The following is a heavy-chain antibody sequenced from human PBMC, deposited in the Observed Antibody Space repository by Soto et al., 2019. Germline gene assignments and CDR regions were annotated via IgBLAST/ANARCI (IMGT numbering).Heavy chain of an antibody. CDR1: GFTFSSYA. CDR2: ISYDGSNK. V-gene: IGHV3-30-3*01. CDR3: ARDPPKHYYDSSGYSSDY. D-gene: IGHD3-22*01. Sequence: HPGGSLRLSCAASGFTFSSYAMHWVRQAPGKGLEWVAVISYDGSNKYYADSVKGRFTISRDNSKNTLYLQMNSLRAEDTAVYYCARDPPKHYYDSSGYSSDYWGQGT. J-gene: IGHJ4*02.